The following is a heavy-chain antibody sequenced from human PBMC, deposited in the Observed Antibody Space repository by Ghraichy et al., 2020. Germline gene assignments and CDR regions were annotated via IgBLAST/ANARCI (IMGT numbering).Heavy chain of an antibody. CDR2: INHSGST. Sequence: SETLSLTCAVYGGSFSGYYWSWIRQPPGKGLEWIGEINHSGSTNYNPSLKSRVTISVDTSKNQFSLKLSSVTAADTAVYYCAREFVDSSGYYLNYYYYMDVWGKGTTVTVSS. CDR1: GGSFSGYY. CDR3: AREFVDSSGYYLNYYYYMDV. J-gene: IGHJ6*03. V-gene: IGHV4-34*01. D-gene: IGHD3-22*01.